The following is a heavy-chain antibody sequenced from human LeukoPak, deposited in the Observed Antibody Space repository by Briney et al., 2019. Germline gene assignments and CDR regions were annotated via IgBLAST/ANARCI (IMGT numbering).Heavy chain of an antibody. CDR3: ARGAKIKLRGIYYYYYYYMDV. CDR1: RFTFSNYW. CDR2: IKQDGSEK. Sequence: PGGSLRLSCAASRFTFSNYWMTWVRQAPGKGLEWVANIKQDGSEKYYVDSVKGRFTISRDNAKNSLYLQMNSLRAEDTAVYYCARGAKIKLRGIYYYYYYYMDVWGKGTTVTVSS. J-gene: IGHJ6*03. D-gene: IGHD2-15*01. V-gene: IGHV3-7*01.